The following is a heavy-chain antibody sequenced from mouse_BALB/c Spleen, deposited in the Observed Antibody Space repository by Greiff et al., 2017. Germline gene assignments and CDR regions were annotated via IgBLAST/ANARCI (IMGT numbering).Heavy chain of an antibody. Sequence: VMLVESGPGLVQPSQSLSITCTVSGFSLTSYGVHWVRQSPGKGLEWLGVIWSGGSTDYNAAFISRLSISKDNSKSQVFFKMNSLQADDTAIYYCARKGYGSSWGAMDYWGQGTSVTVSS. CDR1: GFSLTSYG. CDR3: ARKGYGSSWGAMDY. V-gene: IGHV2-4-1*01. D-gene: IGHD1-1*01. CDR2: IWSGGST. J-gene: IGHJ4*01.